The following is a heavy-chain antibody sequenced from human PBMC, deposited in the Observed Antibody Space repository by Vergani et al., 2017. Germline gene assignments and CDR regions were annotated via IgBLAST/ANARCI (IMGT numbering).Heavy chain of an antibody. CDR2: IYPGDSDT. CDR1: GFTFTSYW. V-gene: IGHV5-51*01. Sequence: QLVQSGPEVKKPGTSVKVSCKASGFTFTSYWIGWVRQMPGKGLEWMGIIYPGDSDTRYSPSFQGQVTISADKSISTAYLQWSSLKASDTAMYYCARQVSSGGSTNWFDPWGQGTLVTVSS. D-gene: IGHD2-8*02. J-gene: IGHJ5*02. CDR3: ARQVSSGGSTNWFDP.